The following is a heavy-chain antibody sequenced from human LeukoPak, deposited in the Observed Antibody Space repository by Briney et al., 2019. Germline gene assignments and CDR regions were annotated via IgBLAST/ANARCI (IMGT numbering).Heavy chain of an antibody. V-gene: IGHV3-21*01. CDR1: GFTFSSYS. J-gene: IGHJ4*02. Sequence: GGSLRLSCAASGFTFSSYSMNWVRQAPGKGLEWVSSISSTGSYIYYADSVKGRFTISRDNAKNSLYLQMNSLRADDTAVYYCTRASSGWTVDLYYFDYWGQGTLVTVSS. D-gene: IGHD6-19*01. CDR2: ISSTGSYI. CDR3: TRASSGWTVDLYYFDY.